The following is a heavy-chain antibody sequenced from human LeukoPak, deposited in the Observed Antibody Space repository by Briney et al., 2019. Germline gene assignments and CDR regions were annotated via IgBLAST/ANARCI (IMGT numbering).Heavy chain of an antibody. Sequence: GGSLRLSCAASGFTFSDYYMSWIRQAPGKGLEWVANIEQDGSGKYYVDSVRGRFTISRDNAKNSLYLQMNSLRAEDTAVYYCARRWYPDYWGQGTLVTVSS. CDR3: ARRWYPDY. V-gene: IGHV3-7*01. CDR2: IEQDGSGK. J-gene: IGHJ4*02. D-gene: IGHD4-23*01. CDR1: GFTFSDYY.